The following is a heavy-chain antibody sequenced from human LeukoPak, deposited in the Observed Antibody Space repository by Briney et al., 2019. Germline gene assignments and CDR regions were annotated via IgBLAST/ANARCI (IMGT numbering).Heavy chain of an antibody. Sequence: SVKVSCKASGGTFSSYAISWVRQAPGQGLEWMGRIIPILGIANYAQKFQGRVTITADKSTSTAYMELSSLRSEDTAVYYCARGPDPRNYDFWSGYYFAYYYGMDVWGQGTTVTVSS. J-gene: IGHJ6*02. D-gene: IGHD3-3*01. CDR3: ARGPDPRNYDFWSGYYFAYYYGMDV. V-gene: IGHV1-69*04. CDR1: GGTFSSYA. CDR2: IIPILGIA.